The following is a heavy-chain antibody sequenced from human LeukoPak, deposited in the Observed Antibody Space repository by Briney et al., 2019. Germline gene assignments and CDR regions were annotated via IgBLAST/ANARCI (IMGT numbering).Heavy chain of an antibody. V-gene: IGHV1-18*01. CDR3: AIAGGWAREDYKADAFDI. J-gene: IGHJ3*02. CDR2: ISPYNGNT. D-gene: IGHD6-19*01. CDR1: VYTFTNYG. Sequence: ASVKVSFKASVYTFTNYGISWVRQAPGQGLEWMGWISPYNGNTDYAQNLQGRVTMTTDTSTTTAYMELRSLRSDDTDVYYCAIAGGWAREDYKADAFDIWGQGTMVTVSS.